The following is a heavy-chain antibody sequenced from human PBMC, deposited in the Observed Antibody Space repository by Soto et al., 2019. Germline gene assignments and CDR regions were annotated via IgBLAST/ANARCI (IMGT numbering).Heavy chain of an antibody. Sequence: EVQLVESGGGLVKPGGSPRLSCAASGFTFSSYSMNWVRQAPGKGLEWVSSISSSSSYIYYADSVKGRFTISRDNAKNSLYLQMNSLRAEDTAVYYCARGLYSSGWYEADYFDYWGQGTLVTVSS. V-gene: IGHV3-21*01. CDR2: ISSSSSYI. J-gene: IGHJ4*02. CDR1: GFTFSSYS. CDR3: ARGLYSSGWYEADYFDY. D-gene: IGHD6-19*01.